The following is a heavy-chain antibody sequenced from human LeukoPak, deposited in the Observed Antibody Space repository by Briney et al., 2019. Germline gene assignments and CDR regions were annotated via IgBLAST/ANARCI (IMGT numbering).Heavy chain of an antibody. CDR1: EFTFSNYW. CDR2: IKQDGSAK. CDR3: ARDLADYYDTTTYGDAFDI. V-gene: IGHV3-7*01. Sequence: GGSLRLSCVDSEFTFSNYWMSWVRQAPGKGLEWVANIKQDGSAKYYVDSVKGRFTISRDNAKNSLYLQMNSLRAEDTAVYYCARDLADYYDTTTYGDAFDIWGQGTLVTVSS. J-gene: IGHJ3*02. D-gene: IGHD3-22*01.